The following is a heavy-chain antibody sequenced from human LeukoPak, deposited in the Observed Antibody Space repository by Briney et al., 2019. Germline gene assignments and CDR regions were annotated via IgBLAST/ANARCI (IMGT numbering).Heavy chain of an antibody. D-gene: IGHD1-26*01. J-gene: IGHJ4*02. CDR3: ARVGGSYNY. V-gene: IGHV4-39*07. CDR2: IYYTGNT. Sequence: SETLSLTCTVSGVSISSSNSYWGWIRQPPGKGLEWIGSIYYTGNTYYNASLKSQVSISIDTSKNQFSLKLSSVTAADTAVYYCARVGGSYNYWGQGTLVTVSS. CDR1: GVSISSSNSY.